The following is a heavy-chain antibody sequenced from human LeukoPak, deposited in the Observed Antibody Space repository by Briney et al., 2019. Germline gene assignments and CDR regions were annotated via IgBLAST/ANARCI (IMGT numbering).Heavy chain of an antibody. CDR3: ARDSGGYVWGSYRSIFDY. J-gene: IGHJ4*02. Sequence: ASVKVSCKASGYTFTSYGISWVRQAPGQGLEWMGWISAYNGNTNYAQKLQGRVTMTTDTSTSTAYMELRSLRSDDTAVYYCARDSGGYVWGSYRSIFDYWGQGTLVTVSS. CDR2: ISAYNGNT. CDR1: GYTFTSYG. D-gene: IGHD3-16*02. V-gene: IGHV1-18*01.